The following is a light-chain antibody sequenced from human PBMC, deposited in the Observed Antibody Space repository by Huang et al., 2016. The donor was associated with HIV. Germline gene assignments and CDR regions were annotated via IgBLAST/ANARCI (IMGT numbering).Light chain of an antibody. Sequence: DIVMTQSPDSLAVSLGERAANNCKSSQSLLYRSNNKNYLAWYQQKPGQPPKLLIYWASTRESGVPDRFSGSGSGTDFTLTISSLQAADVAVYYCQQYYNTPFTFGPGTKVDIK. J-gene: IGKJ3*01. CDR2: WAS. CDR1: QSLLYRSNNKNY. CDR3: QQYYNTPFT. V-gene: IGKV4-1*01.